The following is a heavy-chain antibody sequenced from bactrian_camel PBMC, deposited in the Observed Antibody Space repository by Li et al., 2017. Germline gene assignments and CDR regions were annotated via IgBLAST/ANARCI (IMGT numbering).Heavy chain of an antibody. V-gene: IGHV3S40*01. D-gene: IGHD2*01. J-gene: IGHJ4*01. CDR1: AFTFSSYA. CDR2: INGGGGST. Sequence: VQLVESGGGLVQPGGSLRLSCAASAFTFSSYAMSWVRQAPGKGLEWVSAINGGGGSTYYADSGKGRFTISRDNAKNTVYLQLDRLKTEDMAIYYCAKVGTPYYTGAYYYTVSMDYWGQGTQVT. CDR3: AKVGTPYYTGAYYYTVSMDY.